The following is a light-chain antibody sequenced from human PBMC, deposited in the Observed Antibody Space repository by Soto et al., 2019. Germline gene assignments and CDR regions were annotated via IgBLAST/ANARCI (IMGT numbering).Light chain of an antibody. Sequence: QSALTQPPSVSGAPGQRVTISCTGSSSNIGAGYDVHWYQQLPGTAPKLLIYGNSNRPSGVPDRFSGSKSGTSASLAITGLQAEDEADYYCQSYDSSLSGWKVFGGGTKPPS. V-gene: IGLV1-40*01. CDR1: SSNIGAGYD. J-gene: IGLJ2*01. CDR3: QSYDSSLSGWKV. CDR2: GNS.